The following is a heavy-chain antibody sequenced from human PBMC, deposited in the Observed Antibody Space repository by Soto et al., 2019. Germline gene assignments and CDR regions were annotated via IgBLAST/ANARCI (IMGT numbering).Heavy chain of an antibody. V-gene: IGHV1-2*04. CDR3: ARGLPYYFDY. Sequence: ASVKVSCKASGYTFTDYHMHWVRQAPGQGLEWMGWINPNSGGTNYAQKFQGWVTMTRDTSISTAYMELSRLRSDDTAVYYCARGLPYYFDYWGQGTLVTVSS. CDR2: INPNSGGT. CDR1: GYTFTDYH. J-gene: IGHJ4*02. D-gene: IGHD2-2*01.